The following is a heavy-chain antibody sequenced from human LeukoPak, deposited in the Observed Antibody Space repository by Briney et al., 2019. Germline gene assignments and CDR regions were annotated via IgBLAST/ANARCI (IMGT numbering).Heavy chain of an antibody. J-gene: IGHJ4*02. V-gene: IGHV3-21*01. CDR3: ASSRYDSSGYYGIIAY. D-gene: IGHD3-22*01. CDR1: GFTFSSYS. Sequence: PGGSLRLSCVASGFTFSSYSMNWVRQAPGKGLEWVSSITRSSNYIYYADSVKGRLTISRDNAKNSLYLQMNSLRAEDTAVYYCASSRYDSSGYYGIIAYWGQGTLVTVSS. CDR2: ITRSSNYI.